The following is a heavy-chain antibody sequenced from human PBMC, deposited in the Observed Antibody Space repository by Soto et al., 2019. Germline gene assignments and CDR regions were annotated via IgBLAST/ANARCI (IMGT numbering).Heavy chain of an antibody. D-gene: IGHD3-22*01. CDR1: GDTFSSYA. CDR3: ARERSRYDRSGYYRPDY. Sequence: QVQLVQSGAEVKKPGSSVKVSCKASGDTFSSYAISWVRQAPGQGLEWMGGIIPILGTPNYAQKFQGRVTITADKSTSTAYMELSSLRSEDTGVYYCARERSRYDRSGYYRPDYWGQGPLVTVSS. CDR2: IIPILGTP. J-gene: IGHJ4*02. V-gene: IGHV1-69*06.